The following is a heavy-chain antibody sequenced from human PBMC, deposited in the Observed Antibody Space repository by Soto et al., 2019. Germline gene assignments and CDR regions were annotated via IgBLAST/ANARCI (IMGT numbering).Heavy chain of an antibody. D-gene: IGHD2-15*01. CDR2: IYYSGST. J-gene: IGHJ4*02. CDR1: GGSISSCGYY. V-gene: IGHV4-31*03. Sequence: SETLSLTCTVSGGSISSCGYYWSWIRQHPGKGLEWIGYIYYSGSTYYNPSLKSRVTISVDTSKNQFSLKLSSVTAADTAVYYCATYCSGGSCYLDYWGQGTLVTVSS. CDR3: ATYCSGGSCYLDY.